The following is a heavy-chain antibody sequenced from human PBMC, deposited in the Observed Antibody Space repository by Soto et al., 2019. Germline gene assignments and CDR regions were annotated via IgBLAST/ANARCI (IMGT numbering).Heavy chain of an antibody. D-gene: IGHD3-10*01. CDR2: FDPEDGET. CDR3: ATDLTMVRGVNPTSHYMDV. J-gene: IGHJ6*03. CDR1: GYTLTELS. V-gene: IGHV1-24*01. Sequence: QVQLVQSGAEVKKPGASVKVSCKVSGYTLTELSMHWVRQAPGKGLEWMGGFDPEDGETIYAQKFQGRVTMTEDTSTDTAYMELSSLRSEDTAVYYCATDLTMVRGVNPTSHYMDVWGKGTTVTVSS.